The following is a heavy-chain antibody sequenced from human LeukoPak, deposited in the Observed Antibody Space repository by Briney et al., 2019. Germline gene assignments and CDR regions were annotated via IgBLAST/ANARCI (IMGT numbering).Heavy chain of an antibody. V-gene: IGHV1-2*02. CDR1: GYGFSDVY. CDR3: ATSSSVTHTRDP. CDR2: INPHSGAT. J-gene: IGHJ5*02. Sequence: ASVKVSCKASGYGFSDVYFNWVRQAPGQGLEWMGWINPHSGATNYAQRFQGRVSMDASIDTAYMELSRLTSDDTAVYYCATSSSVTHTRDPPGQGTLVTVSS. D-gene: IGHD5/OR15-5a*01.